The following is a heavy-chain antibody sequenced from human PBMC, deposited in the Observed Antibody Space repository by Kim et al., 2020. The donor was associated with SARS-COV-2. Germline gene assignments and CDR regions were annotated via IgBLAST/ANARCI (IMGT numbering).Heavy chain of an antibody. CDR3: ARGVYWYGSGSYSHFDY. D-gene: IGHD3-10*01. Sequence: GGSLRLSCVASGFTFSDYSMNWVRQAPGKGLEWVSSIDFTSATIYYADSVKGRFTISRDNAKSSLFLQMNSVRDDDTALYYCARGVYWYGSGSYSHFDY. V-gene: IGHV3-48*02. CDR2: IDFTSATI. CDR1: GFTFSDYS. J-gene: IGHJ4*01.